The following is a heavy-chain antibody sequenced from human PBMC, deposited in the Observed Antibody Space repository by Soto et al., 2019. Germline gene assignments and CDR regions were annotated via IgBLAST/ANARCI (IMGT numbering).Heavy chain of an antibody. CDR1: RGYFSPFH. V-gene: IGHV4-4*07. CDR3: AREGSNSAYNFAIGIQLSSFDR. D-gene: IGHD1-1*01. CDR2: IFPNVNT. Sequence: XATLSLSCTVSRGYFSPFHWSWVRQPAGKGLEWIGRIFPNVNTYYSPSLKSRVTLSVDTSKNQISLNLTSVTAADMAVYYCAREGSNSAYNFAIGIQLSSFDRWGQGPPVTVSS. J-gene: IGHJ5*02.